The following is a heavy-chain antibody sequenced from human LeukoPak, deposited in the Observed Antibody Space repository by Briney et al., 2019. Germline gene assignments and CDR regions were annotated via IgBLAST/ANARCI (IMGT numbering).Heavy chain of an antibody. V-gene: IGHV3-23*01. CDR3: AKDPRRGDRGGSGGGDY. J-gene: IGHJ4*02. Sequence: GGSLRLSCAASGFTFSSYAMSWVRQAPGKGLEWVSAISGSGGSTYYADSVKGRFTISRDNSKNTLYLQMNSLRAEDTAVHYCAKDPRRGDRGGSGGGDYWGQGTLVTVSS. CDR1: GFTFSSYA. D-gene: IGHD2-15*01. CDR2: ISGSGGST.